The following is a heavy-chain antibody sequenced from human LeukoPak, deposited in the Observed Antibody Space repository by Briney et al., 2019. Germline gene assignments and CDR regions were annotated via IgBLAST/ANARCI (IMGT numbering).Heavy chain of an antibody. J-gene: IGHJ2*01. CDR2: ISYDGSNK. V-gene: IGHV3-30*04. CDR1: GFTFGSYV. Sequence: GGSLRLSCAASGFTFGSYVIHWVRQAPGKGLEWVAVISYDGSNKYYADSVKGRFTTSRDNSKNTLYLQMNSLRAEDTAVYYCARVKEVIPIFGSKRGSWYFDLWGRGTLVTVSS. CDR3: ARVKEVIPIFGSKRGSWYFDL. D-gene: IGHD3-3*01.